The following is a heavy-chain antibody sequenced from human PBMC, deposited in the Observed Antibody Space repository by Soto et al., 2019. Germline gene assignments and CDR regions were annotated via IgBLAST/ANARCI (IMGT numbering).Heavy chain of an antibody. D-gene: IGHD2-8*02. CDR1: GASITGSSY. CDR3: ARGMTPPGAPAWYYFDS. CDR2: FSLSGTT. Sequence: LSLTCTVSGASITGSSYWSWIRQPAGKGLEWIGRFSLSGTTNYNPSLRSRVTMSADVSKNQFSLRLTSVTAADTALYYCARGMTPPGAPAWYYFDSWGQGTLVTVS. V-gene: IGHV4-61*02. J-gene: IGHJ4*02.